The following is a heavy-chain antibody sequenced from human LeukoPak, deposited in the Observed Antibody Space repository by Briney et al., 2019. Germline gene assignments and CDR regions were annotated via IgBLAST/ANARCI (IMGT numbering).Heavy chain of an antibody. CDR1: GFPFKSYA. CDR2: ISSGVTTE. V-gene: IGHV3-48*01. J-gene: IGHJ5*02. Sequence: GGSLTLSCAASGFPFKSYAMSWVRQAPGKGLEWISYISSGVTTEYYADSVKGRFTISRDDARDSLYLQMESLRAEDTAVYYCARFNLGWLDPWGQGALVTVSS. CDR3: ARFNLGWLDP. D-gene: IGHD1-20*01.